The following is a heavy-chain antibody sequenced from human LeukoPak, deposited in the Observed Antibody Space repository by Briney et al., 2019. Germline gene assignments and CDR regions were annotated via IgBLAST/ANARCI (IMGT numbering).Heavy chain of an antibody. CDR1: GFTFSSYW. Sequence: GGSLRLSCAASGFTFSSYWMSWVRQAPGKGPEWVANIKQDGSEKYYVDSVKGRFTISRDNLKNSLYLYMSSLRVDDTAVYYCARDKVGGSNDFWGQGTLVTVSS. V-gene: IGHV3-7*01. CDR3: ARDKVGGSNDF. J-gene: IGHJ4*02. D-gene: IGHD2-15*01. CDR2: IKQDGSEK.